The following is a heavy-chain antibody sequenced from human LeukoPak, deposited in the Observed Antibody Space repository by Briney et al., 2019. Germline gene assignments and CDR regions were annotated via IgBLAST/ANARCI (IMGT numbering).Heavy chain of an antibody. V-gene: IGHV3-49*04. Sequence: GGSLRLSCTASVFTFGDYAMSWVRQAPGKGLEWVVFIRSKAYGGTIEYAASVKGRFTISRDDSKSIAYLQMNSLKTEDTALYYCTRDPYCRSSSCYWGIDYWGQGTLVTVSS. CDR3: TRDPYCRSSSCYWGIDY. CDR1: VFTFGDYA. D-gene: IGHD2-15*01. CDR2: IRSKAYGGTI. J-gene: IGHJ4*02.